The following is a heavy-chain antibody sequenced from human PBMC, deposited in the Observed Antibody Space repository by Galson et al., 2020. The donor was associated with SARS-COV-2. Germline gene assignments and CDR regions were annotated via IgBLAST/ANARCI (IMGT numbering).Heavy chain of an antibody. Sequence: SETLSLTCTVSAGSISSYYWSWIRQPPGKGLEWIGSIYYSGSTNYNPSPKSRVTISVDTSKTQFSLKLSSVTAADPAVYYCARDGYNYTPTTYYGMDVWGQGTTVTVSS. V-gene: IGHV4-59*13. CDR1: AGSISSYY. D-gene: IGHD5-12*01. J-gene: IGHJ6*02. CDR3: ARDGYNYTPTTYYGMDV. CDR2: IYYSGST.